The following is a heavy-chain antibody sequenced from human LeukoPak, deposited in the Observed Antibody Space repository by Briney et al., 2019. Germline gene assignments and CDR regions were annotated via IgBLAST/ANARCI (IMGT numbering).Heavy chain of an antibody. CDR1: GFTFSSYA. V-gene: IGHV3-23*01. CDR2: ISGSGGST. Sequence: GGSLRLSCAASGFTFSSYAMSWVRPAPGKGLEWVSAISGSGGSTYYADSVKGRFTISRDNSKNTLYLQMNSLRAEDTAVYYCAKGLIVVVTADDAFDIWGQGTMVTVSS. J-gene: IGHJ3*02. CDR3: AKGLIVVVTADDAFDI. D-gene: IGHD2-21*02.